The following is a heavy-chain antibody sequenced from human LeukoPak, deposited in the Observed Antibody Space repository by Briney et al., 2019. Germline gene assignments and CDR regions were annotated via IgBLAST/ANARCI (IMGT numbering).Heavy chain of an antibody. CDR3: ARGWDDSSGYYLGGYYYYMDV. CDR2: MNPNSGNT. V-gene: IGHV1-8*01. D-gene: IGHD3-22*01. Sequence: ASVKVSCKASGYTFTSYDINWVRQATGQGLEWMGWMNPNSGNTGYAQKFQGRVTMTRDMSTSTVYMELSSLRSEDTAVYYCARGWDDSSGYYLGGYYYYMDVWGKGTTVTVSS. J-gene: IGHJ6*03. CDR1: GYTFTSYD.